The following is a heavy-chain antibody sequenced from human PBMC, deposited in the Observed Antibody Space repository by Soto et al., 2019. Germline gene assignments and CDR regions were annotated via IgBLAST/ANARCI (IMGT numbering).Heavy chain of an antibody. CDR3: AREGADYGIDY. CDR2: ITAILGIA. J-gene: IGHJ4*02. V-gene: IGHV1-69*08. CDR1: GGTFSSYT. D-gene: IGHD3-10*01. Sequence: QVQLVQSGAEVKKPGSSVKVSCKASGGTFSSYTISWVRQAPGQGLEWMGRITAILGIANYAQKFQGRVSITADKSTSTAYMELSSLRSEDTAVYYCAREGADYGIDYWGQGTLVTVSS.